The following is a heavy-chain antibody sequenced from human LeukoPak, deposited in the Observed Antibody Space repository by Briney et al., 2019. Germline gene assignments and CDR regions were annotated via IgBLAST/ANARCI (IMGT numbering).Heavy chain of an antibody. CDR3: ARDLTPGFGESPFDY. V-gene: IGHV1-2*02. Sequence: GASVKVSCKASGYTFTGYYMHWVRQAPGQGLEWMGWINPNSGGTNYAQKFQGRVTMTRDTSISTAYMELSRLRSDDTAVYYCARDLTPGFGESPFDYWGQGTLVTVSS. CDR2: INPNSGGT. CDR1: GYTFTGYY. D-gene: IGHD3-10*01. J-gene: IGHJ4*02.